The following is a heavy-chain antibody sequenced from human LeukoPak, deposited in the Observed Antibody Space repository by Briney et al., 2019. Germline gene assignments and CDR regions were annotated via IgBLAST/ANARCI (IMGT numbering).Heavy chain of an antibody. D-gene: IGHD3-22*01. CDR2: LSHDGGSE. CDR3: ARAHSSGRLNGAFDL. V-gene: IGHV3-30*01. J-gene: IGHJ3*01. Sequence: GGSLRLSCVASGFNFKSYAVHWVRQAPGKGLNWVAGLSHDGGSEYYAGSVRGRFSISTDNSKSTVYLQMNTLRPEDTAVYYCARAHSSGRLNGAFDLWGQGTTVTVSS. CDR1: GFNFKSYA.